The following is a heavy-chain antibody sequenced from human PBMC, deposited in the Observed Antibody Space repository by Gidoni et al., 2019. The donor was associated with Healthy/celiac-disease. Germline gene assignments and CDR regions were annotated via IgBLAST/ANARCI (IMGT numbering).Heavy chain of an antibody. Sequence: QMQLVQSGPEVQKTGTSVKVSCKAAGLPFTSSAMQWVRQARGQRLGWIGWIVVVSSNTNYAQKFQERVTITRDMSTSTSYMDLSSLRSEDTAVYYCAADPLPYFSGGSCYFPPDYWGQGTLVTVSS. CDR1: GLPFTSSA. J-gene: IGHJ4*02. CDR2: IVVVSSNT. V-gene: IGHV1-58*02. CDR3: AADPLPYFSGGSCYFPPDY. D-gene: IGHD2-15*01.